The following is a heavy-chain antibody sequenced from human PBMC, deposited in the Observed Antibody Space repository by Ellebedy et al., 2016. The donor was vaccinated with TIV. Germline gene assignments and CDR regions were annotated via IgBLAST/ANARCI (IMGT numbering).Heavy chain of an antibody. CDR1: GYSLTELS. D-gene: IGHD5-18*01. CDR3: AAVRIQIWFPNWFDP. CDR2: FDPEHGRA. J-gene: IGHJ5*02. V-gene: IGHV1-24*01. Sequence: ASVKVSCKVSGYSLTELSMHWVRQAPGKGLEWVGGFDPEHGRAIYAQKFQGRVTMTEDTSTDTVYMELSSLRSEDTAVYYCAAVRIQIWFPNWFDPWGQGTLVTVSS.